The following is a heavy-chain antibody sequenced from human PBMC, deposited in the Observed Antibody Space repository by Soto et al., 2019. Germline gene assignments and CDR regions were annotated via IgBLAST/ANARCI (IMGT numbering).Heavy chain of an antibody. CDR3: AREREPPYYDFWSGYSQVGGYYYYGMDV. D-gene: IGHD3-3*01. CDR1: GYTFTSYG. CDR2: ISAYNGNT. J-gene: IGHJ6*02. Sequence: ASVKVSCKASGYTFTSYGISWVRQAPGQGLEWMGWISAYNGNTNYAQKLQGRVTVTTDTSTSTADMELRSLRSDDTAVYYCAREREPPYYDFWSGYSQVGGYYYYGMDVWGQGTTVTVSS. V-gene: IGHV1-18*01.